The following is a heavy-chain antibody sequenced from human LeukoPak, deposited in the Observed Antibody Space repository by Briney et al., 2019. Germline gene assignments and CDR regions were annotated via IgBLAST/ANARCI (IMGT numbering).Heavy chain of an antibody. J-gene: IGHJ5*02. CDR1: GFTLSSYS. D-gene: IGHD5-12*01. Sequence: GRTLRLSCAASGFTLSSYSMSWVRQSPGKGLEWVSNIRTNGRDTYYAGAVKGRFTISRDNSKNTLYLEMNSLRAEDTAVYYCATGGYSTWFDPWGQGTLVTVSS. V-gene: IGHV3-23*01. CDR3: ATGGYSTWFDP. CDR2: IRTNGRDT.